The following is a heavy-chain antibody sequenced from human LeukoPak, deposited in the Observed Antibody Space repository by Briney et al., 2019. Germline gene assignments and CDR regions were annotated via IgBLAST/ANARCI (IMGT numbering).Heavy chain of an antibody. J-gene: IGHJ4*02. CDR1: GYTFADYY. D-gene: IGHD2-2*01. CDR3: ARLQGCTSTTCRGEDY. Sequence: VASVKVSCKASGYTFADYYMHWVRQAPGQGLEWMGWINPNSGGTNYAQKFQGRVTMTRDTSISTAYMELSRLRSDDSAVYYCARLQGCTSTTCRGEDYWGQGTLVTVSS. V-gene: IGHV1-2*02. CDR2: INPNSGGT.